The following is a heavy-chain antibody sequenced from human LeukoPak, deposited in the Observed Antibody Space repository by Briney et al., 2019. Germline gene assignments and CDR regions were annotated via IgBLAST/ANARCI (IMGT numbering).Heavy chain of an antibody. J-gene: IGHJ4*02. CDR3: AKCSRFDIVLMVYAIGPYYFDY. D-gene: IGHD2-8*01. Sequence: GGSLRLSCAASGFTFSRYGIHWVRQAPGKGLEWVAVISYDGGIKYYADSVKGRFTISRDNSKNTLYLQMNSLGAEDTAVYYCAKCSRFDIVLMVYAIGPYYFDYWGQGTLVTVSS. CDR2: ISYDGGIK. V-gene: IGHV3-30*18. CDR1: GFTFSRYG.